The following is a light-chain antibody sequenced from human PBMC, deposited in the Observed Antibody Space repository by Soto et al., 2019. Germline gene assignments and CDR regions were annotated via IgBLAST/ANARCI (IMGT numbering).Light chain of an antibody. Sequence: QSALTQPASVSGSPGQSITISCTGTSSDVGGYNYVSWYQHHPGKAPKLMIYDVSNRPSGISTRFSGSKSGNTASLTISGLQAEDEADYYCRSYTSSSTLVFGGGTKLTVL. V-gene: IGLV2-14*03. J-gene: IGLJ2*01. CDR1: SSDVGGYNY. CDR3: RSYTSSSTLV. CDR2: DVS.